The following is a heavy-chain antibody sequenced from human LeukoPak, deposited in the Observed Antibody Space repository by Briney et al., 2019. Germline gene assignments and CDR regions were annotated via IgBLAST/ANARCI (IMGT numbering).Heavy chain of an antibody. CDR3: ARDQWLDY. V-gene: IGHV3-48*01. D-gene: IGHD6-19*01. CDR1: GFTFSGYI. CDR2: IGTSGNPI. J-gene: IGHJ4*02. Sequence: EGSLRLSCAASGFTFSGYIMNWVRQAPGKGLEWVSFIGTSGNPIYYADSVKGRFTVSRDNAKNSLYLQMDSLRAEDTAVYYCARDQWLDYWGQGTLVTVSS.